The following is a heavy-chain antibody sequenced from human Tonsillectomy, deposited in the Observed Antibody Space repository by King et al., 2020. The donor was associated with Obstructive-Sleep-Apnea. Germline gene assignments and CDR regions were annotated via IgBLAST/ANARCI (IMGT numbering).Heavy chain of an antibody. V-gene: IGHV3-33*05. J-gene: IGHJ5*02. Sequence: VQLVESGGGVVQPGRSLKLSCAASGFFFSTYAMHWVRQAPGKGLEWVAVISYDGSKRHYADSVKGRFTISRDNSKNTLYLQMNSLRVEDTAVYYCAKDWSSGTHNWFDPWGQGTLVTVSS. CDR3: AKDWSSGTHNWFDP. CDR2: ISYDGSKR. D-gene: IGHD3-22*01. CDR1: GFFFSTYA.